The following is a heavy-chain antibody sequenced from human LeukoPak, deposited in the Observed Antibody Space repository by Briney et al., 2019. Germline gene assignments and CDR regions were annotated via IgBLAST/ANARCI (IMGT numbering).Heavy chain of an antibody. J-gene: IGHJ4*02. CDR1: GVTCSGHW. V-gene: IGHV3-7*01. D-gene: IGHD1-14*01. CDR2: INQGGSDK. CDR3: TRDRSRAEDD. Sequence: PGGSLRLSCAASGVTCSGHWMSWVRQAPGKGLEWVANINQGGSDKYYVDSVKGRFTISRDNANNLLYLQMNSLRGEDTAVYYCTRDRSRAEDDWGQGTLVTVSS.